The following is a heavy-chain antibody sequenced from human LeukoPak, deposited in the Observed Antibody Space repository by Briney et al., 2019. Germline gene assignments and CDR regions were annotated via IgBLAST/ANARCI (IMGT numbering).Heavy chain of an antibody. Sequence: ASVKVSCKASGYTFTSYDINWVRQATGQGLEWMGWMNPNSGNTGYAQKFRGRVTMTRNTSISTAYMELSSLRSEDTAVYYCAREGAMTTVTTFGYWGQGTLVTVSS. CDR2: MNPNSGNT. CDR3: AREGAMTTVTTFGY. CDR1: GYTFTSYD. V-gene: IGHV1-8*01. D-gene: IGHD4-17*01. J-gene: IGHJ4*02.